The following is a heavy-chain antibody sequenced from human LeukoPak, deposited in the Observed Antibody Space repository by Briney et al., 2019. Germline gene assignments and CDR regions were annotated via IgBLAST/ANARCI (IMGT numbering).Heavy chain of an antibody. Sequence: ASVKVSCKASGYTFTGYYMHWVRQAPGQGLEWMGWINPNSGGTNYAQKFQGRVTMTRDTSISTVYMELSRLTSADTAVYYCARRHLRMRSYDYWGQGPLVIVSS. V-gene: IGHV1-2*02. CDR2: INPNSGGT. D-gene: IGHD5-24*01. CDR1: GYTFTGYY. J-gene: IGHJ4*02. CDR3: ARRHLRMRSYDY.